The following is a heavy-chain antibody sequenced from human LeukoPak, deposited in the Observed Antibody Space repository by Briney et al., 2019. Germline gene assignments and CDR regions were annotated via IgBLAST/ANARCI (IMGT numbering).Heavy chain of an antibody. Sequence: GGSLRLSCAASGFTFSSYAMSWVRQAPGKGLEWVSVIYSGGSTYYADSVRGRFSISRETSKNTVYLQMNSLRAEDTAVYYCAKDSTIRYFDWLLIDYWGQGTLVTVSS. V-gene: IGHV3-23*03. CDR3: AKDSTIRYFDWLLIDY. J-gene: IGHJ4*02. CDR1: GFTFSSYA. D-gene: IGHD3-9*01. CDR2: IYSGGST.